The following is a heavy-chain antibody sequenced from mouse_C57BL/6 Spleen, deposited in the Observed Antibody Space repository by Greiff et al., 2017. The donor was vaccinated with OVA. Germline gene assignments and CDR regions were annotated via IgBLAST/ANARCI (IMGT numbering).Heavy chain of an antibody. V-gene: IGHV1-52*01. CDR2: IDPSASET. CDR3: ARASYGRSPAWFAY. J-gene: IGHJ3*01. D-gene: IGHD1-1*01. Sequence: QVQLQQPGAELVRPGSSVKLSCKASGYTFTSYWMHWVKQRPIQGLEWIGNIDPSASETNYNQKFKDKATLTVDKSSSTAYMQLSSLTSEDSAVYYGARASYGRSPAWFAYWGQGTLVTVSA. CDR1: GYTFTSYW.